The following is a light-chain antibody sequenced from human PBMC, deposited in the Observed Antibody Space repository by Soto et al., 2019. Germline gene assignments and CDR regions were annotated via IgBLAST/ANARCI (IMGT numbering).Light chain of an antibody. Sequence: IQVKQSPSNMSSSLADRVTSTCGASQSIGTWLAWYQQKPGKAPKLLIFDASTLESGVPSRFSGSGSGTDFTLTISSLQPDDFATYYCQQYSDSSGAFGQGTKVDIK. CDR3: QQYSDSSGA. CDR1: QSIGTW. J-gene: IGKJ1*01. CDR2: DAS. V-gene: IGKV1-5*01.